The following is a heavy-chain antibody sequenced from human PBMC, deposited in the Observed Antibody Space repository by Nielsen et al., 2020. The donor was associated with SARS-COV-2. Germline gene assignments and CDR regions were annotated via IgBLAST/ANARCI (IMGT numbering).Heavy chain of an antibody. V-gene: IGHV4-39*01. CDR3: ARPFTMSDAFDI. CDR1: GGSISSSSYY. CDR2: IYYSGST. J-gene: IGHJ3*02. D-gene: IGHD3-22*01. Sequence: SETLSLTCTVSGGSISSSSYYWGWIRQPPGKGPEWIGSIYYSGSTYYNPSLKSRVTISVDTSKNQFSLKLSSVTAADTAVYYCARPFTMSDAFDIWGQGTMVTVSS.